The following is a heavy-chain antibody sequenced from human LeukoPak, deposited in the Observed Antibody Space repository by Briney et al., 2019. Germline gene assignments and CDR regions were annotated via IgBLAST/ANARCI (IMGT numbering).Heavy chain of an antibody. CDR2: IYYSGST. V-gene: IGHV4-59*01. J-gene: IGHJ4*02. CDR1: GGSISSDY. D-gene: IGHD6-13*01. Sequence: SATLSLTCTVSGGSISSDYWSWIRQPPGKGLEWIGYIYYSGSTNYNPSLKSRVTISVDTSKNQFSLKLSSVTAADTAVYYCARVRPWYSSSWYYFDYWGQGTLVTVSS. CDR3: ARVRPWYSSSWYYFDY.